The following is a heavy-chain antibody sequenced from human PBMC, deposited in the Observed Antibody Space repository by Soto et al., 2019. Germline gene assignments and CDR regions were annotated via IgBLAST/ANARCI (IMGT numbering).Heavy chain of an antibody. CDR2: IIPIFGTA. CDR3: AKWSGAGGMDV. J-gene: IGHJ6*02. CDR1: GGTFSSYA. V-gene: IGHV1-69*06. Sequence: SVKVSCKASGGTFSSYAISWVRQAPGQGLEWMGGIIPIFGTANYAQKFQGRVTITADNSKNTLYLQMNSLRAEDTAVYYCAKWSGAGGMDVWGQGTTVTVSS. D-gene: IGHD3-3*01.